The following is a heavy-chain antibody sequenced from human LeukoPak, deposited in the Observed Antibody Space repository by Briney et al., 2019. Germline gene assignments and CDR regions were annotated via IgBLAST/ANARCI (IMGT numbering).Heavy chain of an antibody. Sequence: ASVRVSCKASGYTFTGYYMHWVRQAPGQGLEWMGWINPNSGGTNYAQKFQGRVTMTRDTSISTAYMELSRLRSDDTAVYYCASGSYCSGGSCYRSYYYYGMDVWGQGTTVTASS. V-gene: IGHV1-2*02. D-gene: IGHD2-15*01. CDR2: INPNSGGT. CDR3: ASGSYCSGGSCYRSYYYYGMDV. CDR1: GYTFTGYY. J-gene: IGHJ6*02.